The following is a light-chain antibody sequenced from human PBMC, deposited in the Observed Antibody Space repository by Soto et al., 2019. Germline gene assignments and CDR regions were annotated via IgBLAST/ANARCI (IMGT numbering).Light chain of an antibody. CDR1: QSISTY. V-gene: IGKV1-39*01. Sequence: DIQMSQSPSSLSASIGDRITITCRASQSISTYLNWYQQKPGKAPRLLIYGASTLQNGVPSRFSGSASATDYSLTISSLQPEDFATYYCHQSFITPPLTFGGGTTVEMK. J-gene: IGKJ4*01. CDR2: GAS. CDR3: HQSFITPPLT.